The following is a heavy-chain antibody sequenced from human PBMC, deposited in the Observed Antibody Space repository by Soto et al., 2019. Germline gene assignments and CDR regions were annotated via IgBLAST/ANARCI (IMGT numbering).Heavy chain of an antibody. CDR1: GGSISSGGYY. J-gene: IGHJ4*02. Sequence: SETLSLTCTVSGGSISSGGYYWSWIRQHPGKGLEWIGYIYYSGSTYYNPSLKSRVTISVDTSKNQFSLKLSSVTAADTAVYYCARGGAYSTRLYFDYWGQGTLVTVPS. D-gene: IGHD4-4*01. CDR2: IYYSGST. V-gene: IGHV4-31*03. CDR3: ARGGAYSTRLYFDY.